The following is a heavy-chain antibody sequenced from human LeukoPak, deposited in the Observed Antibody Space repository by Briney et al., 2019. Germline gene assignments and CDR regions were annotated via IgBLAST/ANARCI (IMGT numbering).Heavy chain of an antibody. J-gene: IGHJ4*02. V-gene: IGHV3-21*01. Sequence: GGSLRLSCAASGFTFSSYSMNWVRQAPGKGLEWVSSISSSSSYIYYADSVKGRFTISRDNAKNSLYLQMNSLRAEDTAVYYCARVLGSLGDFDYWGQGTLVTVSS. CDR3: ARVLGSLGDFDY. D-gene: IGHD1-26*01. CDR1: GFTFSSYS. CDR2: ISSSSSYI.